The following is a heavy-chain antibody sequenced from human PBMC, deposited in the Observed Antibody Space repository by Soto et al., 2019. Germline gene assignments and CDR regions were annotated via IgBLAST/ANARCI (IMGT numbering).Heavy chain of an antibody. CDR2: INPSGGST. CDR1: GYTFTSYY. D-gene: IGHD6-19*01. Sequence: ASVKVSCKASGYTFTSYYMHWVRQAPGQGLEWMGIINPSGGSTSYAQKFQGRVTMTRDTSTSTVYMELSSLRSEDTAVYYCARDLGKSRTADYFDYWGQGTLVTVSS. J-gene: IGHJ4*02. CDR3: ARDLGKSRTADYFDY. V-gene: IGHV1-46*03.